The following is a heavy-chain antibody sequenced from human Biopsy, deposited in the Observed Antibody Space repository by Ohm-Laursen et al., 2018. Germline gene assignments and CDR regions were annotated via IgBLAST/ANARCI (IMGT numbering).Heavy chain of an antibody. CDR3: ARDER. CDR1: GFMFSASW. Sequence: SLRLSCAASGFMFSASWMSWVRQAPGRGLEWVADLNPDGSVKYFADSVKGRFAISRDNAENSMYLQMSSLTVDDTAVYYCARDERWGQGTLVTVSS. CDR2: LNPDGSVK. J-gene: IGHJ4*02. D-gene: IGHD5-24*01. V-gene: IGHV3-7*01.